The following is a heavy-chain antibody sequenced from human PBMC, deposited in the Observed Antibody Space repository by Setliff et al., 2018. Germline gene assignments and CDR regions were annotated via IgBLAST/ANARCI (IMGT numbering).Heavy chain of an antibody. Sequence: SETLSLTCTVSGGSIINSYYWSWIRQPAGKGLEWIGRIYTSGSTNHNPSLKSRVTISVDTSKNRFSLNLSSVTAADTAVYFCARDNTIVGATDYWGQGILVTVSS. CDR3: ARDNTIVGATDY. D-gene: IGHD1-26*01. CDR1: GGSIINSYY. V-gene: IGHV4-61*02. CDR2: IYTSGST. J-gene: IGHJ4*02.